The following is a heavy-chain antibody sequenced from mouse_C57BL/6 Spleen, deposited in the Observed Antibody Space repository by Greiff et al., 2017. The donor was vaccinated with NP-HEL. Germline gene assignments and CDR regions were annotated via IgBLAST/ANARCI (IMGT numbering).Heavy chain of an antibody. V-gene: IGHV1-64*01. Sequence: QVQLQQSGAELVKPGASVKLSCKASGYTFTSYWMHWVKQRPGQGLEWIGMINPNSGSTNYNEKFKSKATLTVDKSSSTAYMQLSSLTSEDSAVYYCARGAFYGNYEGYWGQGTTLTVSS. CDR3: ARGAFYGNYEGY. CDR1: GYTFTSYW. CDR2: INPNSGST. D-gene: IGHD2-10*01. J-gene: IGHJ2*01.